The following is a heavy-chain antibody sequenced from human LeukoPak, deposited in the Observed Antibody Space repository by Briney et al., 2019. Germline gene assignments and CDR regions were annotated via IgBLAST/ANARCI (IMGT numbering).Heavy chain of an antibody. D-gene: IGHD3-3*01. Sequence: SETLSLTCAVYGGSFSGYYWSWIRQPPGKGLEWIGEINHSGSTNYNPSLKSRATISVDTSKSQFSLKLSSVTAADTAVYYCARGELRFLEWLSTEGYFDYWGQGTLVTVSS. CDR1: GGSFSGYY. CDR3: ARGELRFLEWLSTEGYFDY. CDR2: INHSGST. V-gene: IGHV4-34*01. J-gene: IGHJ4*02.